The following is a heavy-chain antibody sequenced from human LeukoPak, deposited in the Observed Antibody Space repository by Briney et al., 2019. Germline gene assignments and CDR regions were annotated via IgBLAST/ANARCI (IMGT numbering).Heavy chain of an antibody. CDR1: GYTXTSYY. CDR3: ARGTPGYSSV. Sequence: GASVKISCKAFGYTXTSYYVHGVRQAPGQGLEWMGIINPSGGTNYAQKFQGRVTMTRDTSTSTVYMELSSLRSEDTAVYYCARGTPGYSSVWGQGTLVTVSS. CDR2: INPSGGT. J-gene: IGHJ4*02. V-gene: IGHV1-46*01. D-gene: IGHD6-19*01.